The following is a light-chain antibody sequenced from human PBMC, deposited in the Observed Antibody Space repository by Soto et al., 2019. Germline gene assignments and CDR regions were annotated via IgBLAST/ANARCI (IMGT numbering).Light chain of an antibody. CDR1: QGISSY. Sequence: IQLTQSPSSLSASVGDRVTITCRASQGISSYLAWYQQKPGKAPNLLIYAASTLQSGVPSRFSGSGSGTDFTLTISSLQPEDFATYYCQQLNTYPRTLGQGTKVDIK. CDR2: AAS. J-gene: IGKJ1*01. CDR3: QQLNTYPRT. V-gene: IGKV1-9*01.